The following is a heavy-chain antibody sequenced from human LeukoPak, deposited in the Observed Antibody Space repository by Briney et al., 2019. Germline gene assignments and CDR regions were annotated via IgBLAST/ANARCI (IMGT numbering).Heavy chain of an antibody. CDR3: AKVGDYEGYYYYYMDV. J-gene: IGHJ6*03. CDR1: GYTSTSYD. Sequence: ASVKVSCKASGYTSTSYDINWVRQATGQGLEWMGWMNPSSGNTGYAQKFQGRVTITRNTSISTAYMELSSLRSEDTAVYYCAKVGDYEGYYYYYMDVWGKGTTVTVSS. CDR2: MNPSSGNT. D-gene: IGHD4-17*01. V-gene: IGHV1-8*03.